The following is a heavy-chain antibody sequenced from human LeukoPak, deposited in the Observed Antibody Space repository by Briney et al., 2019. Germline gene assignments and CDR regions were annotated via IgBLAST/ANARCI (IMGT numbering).Heavy chain of an antibody. Sequence: GGSLRLSCAASGFTFSSCAMHWVRQAPGKGLEWVAVISYDGSNKYYADSVKGRFTISRDNSKNTLYLQMNSLRAEDTAVYYCARDQTYYDFWSGYFSASQRGMDVWGQGTTVTVSS. J-gene: IGHJ6*02. CDR1: GFTFSSCA. CDR3: ARDQTYYDFWSGYFSASQRGMDV. D-gene: IGHD3-3*01. V-gene: IGHV3-30-3*01. CDR2: ISYDGSNK.